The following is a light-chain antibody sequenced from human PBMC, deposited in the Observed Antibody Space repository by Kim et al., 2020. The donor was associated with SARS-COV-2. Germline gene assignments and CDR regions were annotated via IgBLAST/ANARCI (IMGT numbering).Light chain of an antibody. CDR2: STS. CDR3: QHLNFYPFT. CDR1: QAINNY. Sequence: VSVKERVTITCRAGQAINNYLAWYQQQPGKAPTLLIYSTSTLQRGVPSRFSGSGSGTEFTLTISGLQPEDFATYYCQHLNFYPFTFGPGTKVDIK. J-gene: IGKJ3*01. V-gene: IGKV1-9*01.